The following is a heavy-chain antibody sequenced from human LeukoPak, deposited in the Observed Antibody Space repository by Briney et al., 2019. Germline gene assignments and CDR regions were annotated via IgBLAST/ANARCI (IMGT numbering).Heavy chain of an antibody. Sequence: GGSLRLSCAASGFTFDDYAMHWVRQAPGKGLEWVSGISWNSGSIGYADSVKGRFTISRDNAKNSLYLQMNSLRAEDTALYYCAKPWTRMDVWGQGTTVTVSS. CDR1: GFTFDDYA. D-gene: IGHD1-1*01. CDR3: AKPWTRMDV. CDR2: ISWNSGSI. V-gene: IGHV3-9*01. J-gene: IGHJ6*02.